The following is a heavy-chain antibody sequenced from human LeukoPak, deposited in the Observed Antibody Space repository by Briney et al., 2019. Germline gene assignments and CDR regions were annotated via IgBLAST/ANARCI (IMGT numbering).Heavy chain of an antibody. CDR2: IIPIFGTA. D-gene: IGHD2-15*01. V-gene: IGHV1-69*05. J-gene: IGHJ4*02. CDR3: ASGTNIVVVVAATLAY. Sequence: SVKVSCKASGGTFSSYAISWVRQAPGQGLEWMGRIIPIFGTANYAQKFQGRVTITTDESTSTAYMELSSLRSEDTAVYYCASGTNIVVVVAATLAYWGQGTLATVSS. CDR1: GGTFSSYA.